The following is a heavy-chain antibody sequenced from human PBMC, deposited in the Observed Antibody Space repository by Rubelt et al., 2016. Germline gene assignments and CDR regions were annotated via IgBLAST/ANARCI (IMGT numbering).Heavy chain of an antibody. J-gene: IGHJ3*02. CDR2: IISDGSTT. V-gene: IGHV3-23*01. Sequence: KGLVWVAQIISDGSTTTYADSVKGRFTISRDTSKNTLYLQMNSLRAEDTAVYYCAKSRGSSSLSAFDIWGEGTMVTVSS. D-gene: IGHD6-13*01. CDR3: AKSRGSSSLSAFDI.